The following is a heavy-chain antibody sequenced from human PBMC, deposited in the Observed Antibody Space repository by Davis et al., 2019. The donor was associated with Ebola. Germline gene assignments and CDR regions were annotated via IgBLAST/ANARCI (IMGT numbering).Heavy chain of an antibody. CDR1: GFTFSSYE. D-gene: IGHD3-3*01. Sequence: PGGSLRLSCAASGFTFSSYEMNWVRQAPGKGLEWVSYISSSGSTIYYADSVKGRFTIPRDNAKNSLYLQMNSLRAEDTAVYYCASQTRQKTYYDFWSGLPSASYGMDVWGQGTTVTVSS. CDR3: ASQTRQKTYYDFWSGLPSASYGMDV. CDR2: ISSSGSTI. V-gene: IGHV3-48*03. J-gene: IGHJ6*02.